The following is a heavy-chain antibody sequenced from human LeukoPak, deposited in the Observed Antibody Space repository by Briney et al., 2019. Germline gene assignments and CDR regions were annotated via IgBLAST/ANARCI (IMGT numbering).Heavy chain of an antibody. D-gene: IGHD7-27*01. CDR3: ARVLGSFDY. Sequence: GASVNVSFKSSGYSFTAYYIHWVRQAPGQGLEVMGWINPNSGATTYAQNFQGRVTMTRDPSISTVYMDLNRLTSDDTAVYYCARVLGSFDYWGQGTLVTVSS. V-gene: IGHV1-2*02. CDR2: INPNSGAT. J-gene: IGHJ4*02. CDR1: GYSFTAYY.